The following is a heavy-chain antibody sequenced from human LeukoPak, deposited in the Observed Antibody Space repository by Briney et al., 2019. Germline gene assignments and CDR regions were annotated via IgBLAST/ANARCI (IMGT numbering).Heavy chain of an antibody. Sequence: AASVKVSCKASGGTFSSYAISWVRQAPGQGLEWMGGIITIFGTANYAQKFQGRVTITADESTSTAYMELSSLRSEDTAVYYCARSGDSSGYYLLLFDYWGQGTLVTVSS. V-gene: IGHV1-69*01. CDR2: IITIFGTA. CDR1: GGTFSSYA. D-gene: IGHD3-22*01. J-gene: IGHJ4*02. CDR3: ARSGDSSGYYLLLFDY.